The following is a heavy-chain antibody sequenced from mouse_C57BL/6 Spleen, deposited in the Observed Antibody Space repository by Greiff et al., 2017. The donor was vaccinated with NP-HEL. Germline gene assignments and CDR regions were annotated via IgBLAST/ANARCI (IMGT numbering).Heavy chain of an antibody. CDR1: GYTFTDYY. J-gene: IGHJ2*01. Sequence: VQLQQSGPELVKPGASVKISCKASGYTFTDYYMNWVKQSHGKSLEWIGDINPNNGGTSYNQKFKGKATLTVDKSSSTAYMELRSLTSEDSAVYYCARGDGRFDYWGQGTTLTVSS. CDR2: INPNNGGT. CDR3: ARGDGRFDY. V-gene: IGHV1-26*01.